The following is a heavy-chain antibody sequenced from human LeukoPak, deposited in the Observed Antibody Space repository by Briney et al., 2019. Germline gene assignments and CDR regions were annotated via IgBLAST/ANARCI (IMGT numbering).Heavy chain of an antibody. Sequence: SETLSLTCTVSGGSISSGSYYWSWIRQPAGKGLEWIGRIYTSGSTNYNPPLKSRVTISVDTSKNQFSLKLSSVTAADTAVYYCARVIAAAGTNWFDPWGQGTLVTVSS. J-gene: IGHJ5*02. CDR1: GGSISSGSYY. CDR3: ARVIAAAGTNWFDP. D-gene: IGHD6-13*01. V-gene: IGHV4-61*02. CDR2: IYTSGST.